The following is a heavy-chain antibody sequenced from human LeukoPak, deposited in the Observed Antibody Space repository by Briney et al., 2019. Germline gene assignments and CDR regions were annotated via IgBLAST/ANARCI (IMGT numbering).Heavy chain of an antibody. CDR1: GGSISSGSYY. J-gene: IGHJ4*02. D-gene: IGHD5-24*01. CDR3: ARDSRWLQSLDY. Sequence: SETLSLTCTVSGGSISSGSYYWSWIRQPAGKGLEWIGRIYTSGSTNYNPSLKSRVTISVDTSKNQFSLQLSSVTAADTAVYYCARDSRWLQSLDYWGQGTLVTVSS. CDR2: IYTSGST. V-gene: IGHV4-61*02.